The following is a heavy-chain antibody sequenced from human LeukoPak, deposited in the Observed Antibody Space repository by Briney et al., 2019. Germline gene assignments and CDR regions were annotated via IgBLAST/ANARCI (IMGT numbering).Heavy chain of an antibody. CDR3: ANPLGYSYGRDY. Sequence: ASVKVSCKAPGYTFTSYGINWVRQAPGQGLEWMGWINTNNVNRNYAQKLQGRVTMTTDTSTNTAYMELMSLTSDDTAVYYCANPLGYSYGRDYWGQGTLVTVSS. CDR1: GYTFTSYG. CDR2: INTNNVNR. J-gene: IGHJ4*02. D-gene: IGHD5-18*01. V-gene: IGHV1-18*01.